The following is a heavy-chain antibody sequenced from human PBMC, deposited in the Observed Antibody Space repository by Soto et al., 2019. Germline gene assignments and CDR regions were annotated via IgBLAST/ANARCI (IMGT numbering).Heavy chain of an antibody. D-gene: IGHD1-26*01. J-gene: IGHJ6*02. CDR1: GGSISSSSYY. Sequence: SEALSLTCTVSGGSISSSSYYWGWIRQPPGKGLEWIGSIYYSGSTYYNPSLKSRVTISVDTSKNQFSLKLSSVTAADTAVYYCARLGGYPCYGMDVWGQGTTVTASS. V-gene: IGHV4-39*01. CDR2: IYYSGST. CDR3: ARLGGYPCYGMDV.